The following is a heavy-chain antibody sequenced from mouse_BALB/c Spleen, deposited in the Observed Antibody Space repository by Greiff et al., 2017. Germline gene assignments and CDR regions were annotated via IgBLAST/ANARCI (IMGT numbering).Heavy chain of an antibody. CDR3: ARLIMITNAMDY. CDR2: IDPANGNT. CDR1: GFNIKDTY. J-gene: IGHJ4*01. V-gene: IGHV14-3*02. Sequence: VQLQQSGAELVKPGASVKLSCTASGFNIKDTYMHWVKQRPEQGLEWIGRIDPANGNTKYDPKFQGKATITADTSSNTAYLQLSSLTSEDTAVYYCARLIMITNAMDYWGQGTSVTVSS. D-gene: IGHD2-4*01.